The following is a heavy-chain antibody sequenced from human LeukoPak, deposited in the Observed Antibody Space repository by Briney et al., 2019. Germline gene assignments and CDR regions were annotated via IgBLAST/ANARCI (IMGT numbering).Heavy chain of an antibody. CDR2: IYHSGST. CDR3: ARGPHSSGYYPLFDY. V-gene: IGHV4-38-2*01. Sequence: ASETLSLTCAVSGYSISSGYYWGWIRQPPGKGLEWIGSIYHSGSTYYNPSLKSRVTISVDTSKNQFSLKLNSVTAADTAVYYCARGPHSSGYYPLFDYWGQGTLVTVSS. J-gene: IGHJ4*02. CDR1: GYSISSGYY. D-gene: IGHD3-22*01.